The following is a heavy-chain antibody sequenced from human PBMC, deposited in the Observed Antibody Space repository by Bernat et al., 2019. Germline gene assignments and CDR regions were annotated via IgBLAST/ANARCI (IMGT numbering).Heavy chain of an antibody. V-gene: IGHV3-30*18. Sequence: QVQLLESGGGVVQPGRSLRLSCAASGFTFSSYGMHWVRQAPGKGLEWVAVISYDGSNKYYADSVKGRFTISRDNSKNTLYLQMNSLRAEDTAVYYCAEEQRWSVVCTSAFDIWGQGTMVTVSS. D-gene: IGHD1-1*01. CDR3: AEEQRWSVVCTSAFDI. CDR2: ISYDGSNK. J-gene: IGHJ3*02. CDR1: GFTFSSYG.